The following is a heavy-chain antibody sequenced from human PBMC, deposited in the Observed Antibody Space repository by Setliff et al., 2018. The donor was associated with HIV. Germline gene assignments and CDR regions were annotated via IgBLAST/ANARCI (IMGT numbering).Heavy chain of an antibody. CDR2: IYYAGAT. J-gene: IGHJ4*02. CDR1: RGSISAYY. D-gene: IGHD4-4*01. Sequence: PSETLSLTCTVSRGSISAYYWSWIRQPPGGTLEWIGYIYYAGATNYNPSLKSRVTISIDTSKNQFSLRLSSVTAADTAVYYCTRGGSMTTLTTWGQGTLVTVSS. CDR3: TRGGSMTTLTT. V-gene: IGHV4-59*01.